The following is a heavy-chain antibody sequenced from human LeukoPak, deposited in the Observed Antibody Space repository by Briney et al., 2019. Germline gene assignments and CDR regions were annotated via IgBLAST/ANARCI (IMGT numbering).Heavy chain of an antibody. J-gene: IGHJ4*02. D-gene: IGHD5-18*01. CDR2: IFPRNGDT. V-gene: IGHV1-2*02. Sequence: ASVKVSCKTSGYTFTHFYFYWLRQAPGQGLEWVGWIFPRNGDTNYAQKFQDRVTLTRDTSISTAYMELSRLTSDDTAIYYCARDGDSPMVDFDYWGQGTLVTVSS. CDR1: GYTFTHFY. CDR3: ARDGDSPMVDFDY.